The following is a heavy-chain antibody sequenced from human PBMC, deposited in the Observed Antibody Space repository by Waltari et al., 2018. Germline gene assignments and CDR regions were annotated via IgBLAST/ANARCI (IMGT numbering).Heavy chain of an antibody. D-gene: IGHD2-2*01. CDR2: IIPIFGTA. CDR3: ANNIVVVPAARGYYYYGMDV. V-gene: IGHV1-69*01. J-gene: IGHJ6*02. CDR1: GGPLSSYA. Sequence: QVQLVQSGAEVTKPGSSVKVACKASGGPLSSYAISWLRQAPGQGLEWMGGIIPIFGTANYAQKFQGRVTITADESTSTAYMELSSLRSEDTAVYYCANNIVVVPAARGYYYYGMDVWGQGTTVTVSS.